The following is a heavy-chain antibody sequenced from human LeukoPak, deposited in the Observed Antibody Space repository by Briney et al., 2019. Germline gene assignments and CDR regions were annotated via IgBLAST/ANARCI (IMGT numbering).Heavy chain of an antibody. V-gene: IGHV3-30*03. CDR1: RFSFRSFD. Sequence: GGSLRLSCGASRFSFRSFDMHWVRQAPGKGLEWLAVISYDGKNTYYTDSVKGRFTTSRDNSKNTLYLQMNSLRPEDTAVYYCARGHRPVGATGRGGYYFDYWGQGTLVTVSS. CDR2: ISYDGKNT. CDR3: ARGHRPVGATGRGGYYFDY. J-gene: IGHJ4*02. D-gene: IGHD1-26*01.